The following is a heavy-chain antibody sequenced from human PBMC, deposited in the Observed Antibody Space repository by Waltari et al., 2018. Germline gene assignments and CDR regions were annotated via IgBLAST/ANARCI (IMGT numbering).Heavy chain of an antibody. CDR1: GYIFSNYG. V-gene: IGHV1-18*01. CDR3: ARDDVDSSAFGGF. D-gene: IGHD3-16*01. Sequence: QLVQSGAEVKKPGASGKVSCKGSGYIFSNYGVTWVRQAPGQGLEWMGWISGYNGDAKYEEKFEGRVTMTRDTSTSTAYMEIRGLRSDDTAVYFCARDDVDSSAFGGFWGQGTQVTVSS. CDR2: ISGYNGDA. J-gene: IGHJ4*02.